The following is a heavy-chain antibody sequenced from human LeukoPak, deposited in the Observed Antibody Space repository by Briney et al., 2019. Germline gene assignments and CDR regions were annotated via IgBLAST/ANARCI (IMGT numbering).Heavy chain of an antibody. CDR1: GYTFTSYG. D-gene: IGHD3-9*01. V-gene: IGHV1-18*01. CDR2: ISAYNGNT. CDR3: ARPLKTYYDILTGYLAFDY. J-gene: IGHJ4*02. Sequence: GASVKVSCTASGYTFTSYGISWVRQAPGQGLEWMGWISAYNGNTNYAQKLQGRVTMTTDTSTSTAYMELRSLRSDDTAVYYCARPLKTYYDILTGYLAFDYWGQGTLVTVSS.